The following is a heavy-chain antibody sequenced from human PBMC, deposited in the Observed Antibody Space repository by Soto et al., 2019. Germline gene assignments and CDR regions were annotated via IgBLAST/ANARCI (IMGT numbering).Heavy chain of an antibody. CDR2: IAASGGNT. V-gene: IGHV3-23*01. J-gene: IGHJ4*02. CDR1: GFTFSSYP. CDR3: AYRTGFDY. Sequence: PGGSLRLSCAASGFTFSSYPMSWVRQAPGQGLEWVSTIAASGGNTDYADSVKGRFTISRDNSKNTLYLQMNSLIADDTAVYYCAYRTGFDYWGQGALVTVSS.